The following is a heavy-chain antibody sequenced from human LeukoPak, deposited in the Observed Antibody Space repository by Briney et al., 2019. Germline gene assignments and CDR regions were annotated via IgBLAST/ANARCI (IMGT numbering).Heavy chain of an antibody. J-gene: IGHJ4*02. CDR2: IYYSGST. V-gene: IGHV4-39*01. D-gene: IGHD3-10*01. CDR3: ARITYYYGSGSYVDY. Sequence: SETLSLTCTVSGGSISSSSYYWGWIRQPPGKGLEWIGSIYYSGSTYYNPSLKSRVTISVDTSKNQFSLKLSSVTAADTAVYYCARITYYYGSGSYVDYWGQGTLVTVSS. CDR1: GGSISSSSYY.